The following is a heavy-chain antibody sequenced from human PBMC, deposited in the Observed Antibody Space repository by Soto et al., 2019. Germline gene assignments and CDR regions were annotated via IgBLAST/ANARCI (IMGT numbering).Heavy chain of an antibody. J-gene: IGHJ6*03. CDR3: ARGKKDIVLRGYVSDYYYYYMDV. Sequence: PSETLSLTCTVSGGSISSYYWSWIRQPPGKGLEWIGYIYYSGSTNYNPSLKSRVTISVDTSKNQFSLKLSSVTAADTAVYYCARGKKDIVLRGYVSDYYYYYMDVWGKGTTVTVSS. CDR2: IYYSGST. D-gene: IGHD2-8*01. CDR1: GGSISSYY. V-gene: IGHV4-59*01.